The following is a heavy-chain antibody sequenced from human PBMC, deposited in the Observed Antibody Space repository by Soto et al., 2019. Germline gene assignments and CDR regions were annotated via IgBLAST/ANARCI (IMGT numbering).Heavy chain of an antibody. Sequence: GGSLRLSCAASGFTFAGYAMTWVRQPPGKGLEWVSSISGSGANTYYADSVKGRFTVSRDNSENTLYLQMNSLRVEDTAIYYCAKRGPLGFCASTSCYAFDYWGPGALVTVSS. D-gene: IGHD2-2*01. J-gene: IGHJ4*02. CDR2: ISGSGANT. V-gene: IGHV3-23*01. CDR3: AKRGPLGFCASTSCYAFDY. CDR1: GFTFAGYA.